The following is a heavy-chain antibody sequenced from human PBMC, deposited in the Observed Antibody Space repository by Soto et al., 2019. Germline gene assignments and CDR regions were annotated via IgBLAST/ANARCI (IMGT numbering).Heavy chain of an antibody. V-gene: IGHV1-69*01. J-gene: IGHJ4*02. CDR3: ARGWGYDSNDYYYAY. Sequence: QVQLVQSGAEVRKPGSSVKVSCKASGGTFSRHAISWVQQAPGQGLEWMGGINPIFGTANHAQKFQGRVTIIADESTSTVYMELSSLRSEDTAMYYCARGWGYDSNDYYYAYWGQGTLVIVSS. CDR2: INPIFGTA. D-gene: IGHD3-22*01. CDR1: GGTFSRHA.